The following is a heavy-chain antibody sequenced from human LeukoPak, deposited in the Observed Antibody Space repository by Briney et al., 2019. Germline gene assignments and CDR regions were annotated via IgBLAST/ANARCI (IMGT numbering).Heavy chain of an antibody. V-gene: IGHV3-23*01. D-gene: IGHD6-19*01. CDR2: ISGSGGST. Sequence: PGGSLRLSCAASGFTFSSYAMSWVRQAPGKGLEGVSAISGSGGSTYYADSVKGRFTISRDNSKNTLYLQLNSLRAEDTAVYYCATRPDSGWRFDYWGQGTLVTVSS. J-gene: IGHJ4*02. CDR1: GFTFSSYA. CDR3: ATRPDSGWRFDY.